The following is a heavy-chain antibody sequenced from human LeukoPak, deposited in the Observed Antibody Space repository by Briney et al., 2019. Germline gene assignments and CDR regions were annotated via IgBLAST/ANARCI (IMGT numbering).Heavy chain of an antibody. CDR1: GFTFSTSD. CDR2: IGTVGDT. J-gene: IGHJ2*01. V-gene: IGHV3-13*04. D-gene: IGHD1/OR15-1a*01. CDR3: ARANRGGFYGL. Sequence: GGSLRLSCAASGFTFSTSDMHWVRQTTGKGLEYVSAIGTVGDTYYPASMKGRFTISRENAKNSLYLQMNSLRPGDTAVYYCARANRGGFYGLWGRGTLVTVSS.